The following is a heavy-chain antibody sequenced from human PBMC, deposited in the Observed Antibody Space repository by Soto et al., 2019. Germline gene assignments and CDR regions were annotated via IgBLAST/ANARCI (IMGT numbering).Heavy chain of an antibody. D-gene: IGHD3-10*01. J-gene: IGHJ4*02. V-gene: IGHV4-61*01. CDR3: ARLYYYGSGSDN. Sequence: QVQLQESGPGLVKPSETLSLTCTVSGGSVSSGSFYWSWIRQTPGKGLEWIGYIYYTGRTNYNPSLKSRVTMSVDTSKNQFSLNLSSVTAADTAVYHCARLYYYGSGSDNWGQGTLVTVSS. CDR1: GGSVSSGSFY. CDR2: IYYTGRT.